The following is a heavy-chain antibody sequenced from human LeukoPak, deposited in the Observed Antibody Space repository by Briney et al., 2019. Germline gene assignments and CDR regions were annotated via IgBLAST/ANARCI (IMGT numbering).Heavy chain of an antibody. V-gene: IGHV3-23*01. CDR2: ISGSGGST. D-gene: IGHD3/OR15-3a*01. CDR1: GFTFSSYA. Sequence: GGSLRLSCAASGFTFSSYAMSWVRQAPGKGLEWVSAISGSGGSTYYADSVKGRFTISRDNSKNTLYLQMNSLRAEDTAVYYCARIKDYYDLGGSSGMDVWGQGTTVTVSS. CDR3: ARIKDYYDLGGSSGMDV. J-gene: IGHJ6*01.